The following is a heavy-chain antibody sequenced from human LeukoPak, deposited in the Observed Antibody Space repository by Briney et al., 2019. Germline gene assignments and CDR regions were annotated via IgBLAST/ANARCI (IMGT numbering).Heavy chain of an antibody. Sequence: SETLSLTCAVYGGSFSGYYWSWIRQPPGKGLEWIGEINHSGSTNYNPSLKSRVTISVDTSKNQFSLKLSSVTAADTAVYYCAIYCSSTSCYHFDYWGQGTLVTVSS. D-gene: IGHD2-2*01. CDR1: GGSFSGYY. V-gene: IGHV4-34*01. J-gene: IGHJ4*02. CDR2: INHSGST. CDR3: AIYCSSTSCYHFDY.